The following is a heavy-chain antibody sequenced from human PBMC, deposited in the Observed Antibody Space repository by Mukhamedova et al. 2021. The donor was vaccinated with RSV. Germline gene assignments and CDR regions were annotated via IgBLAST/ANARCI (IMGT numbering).Heavy chain of an antibody. CDR2: IKSKSDGGTT. J-gene: IGHJ4*02. V-gene: IGHV3-15*01. D-gene: IGHD2-2*01. CDR3: TTGCSTANCYSGGADF. Sequence: APGKGLEWVGRIKSKSDGGTTDYAAPVKGRFTISRDDSKNTLCLQMNSLKTEDTAVYYCTTGCSTANCYSGGADFWGQGTLVTVS.